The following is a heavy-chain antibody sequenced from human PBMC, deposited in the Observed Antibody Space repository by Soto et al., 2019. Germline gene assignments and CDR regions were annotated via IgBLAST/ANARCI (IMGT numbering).Heavy chain of an antibody. Sequence: QVQLQQSGPGLVKPSQTLSLTCAISGDSVSSNTVVWSWIRQSPSRGLEWLGMPYYRSKWYNDYAVSVKRRLTINPDTTKNHFSLQLNSVTPEDTAVYFCARSNAADRPRVGYYYFMDVWGKGTTVTVSS. D-gene: IGHD1-1*01. CDR1: GDSVSSNTVV. CDR3: ARSNAADRPRVGYYYFMDV. CDR2: PYYRSKWYN. J-gene: IGHJ6*03. V-gene: IGHV6-1*01.